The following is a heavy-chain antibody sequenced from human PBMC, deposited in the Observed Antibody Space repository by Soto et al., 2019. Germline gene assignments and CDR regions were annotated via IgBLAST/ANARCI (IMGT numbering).Heavy chain of an antibody. D-gene: IGHD3-10*01. CDR3: ARKVSGSTGRPDLWYFDL. CDR2: ISGGGDAT. CDR1: GFTFSGYA. Sequence: EVQLLDSGGGLVQPGGSLRLSCAASGFTFSGYALTWVRQAPGKGLEWVSAISGGGDATFYADSVKGRFTISSDNSKNTLYRKMNTLRAADTAVSYCARKVSGSTGRPDLWYFDLWGRGTLVTVSS. J-gene: IGHJ2*01. V-gene: IGHV3-23*01.